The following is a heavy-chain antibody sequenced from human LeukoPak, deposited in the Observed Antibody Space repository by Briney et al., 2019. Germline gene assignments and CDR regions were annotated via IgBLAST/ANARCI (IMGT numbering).Heavy chain of an antibody. J-gene: IGHJ4*02. CDR1: GFTFSSYA. D-gene: IGHD3-22*01. CDR3: ARTRDYYDSSGYNY. V-gene: IGHV3-30-3*01. Sequence: GGSLRLSCAASGFTFSSYAMHWVRQALGKGLEWVAVISYDGSNRYYADSVKGRFTISRDNSKNTLYLQMNSLRAEDTAVYYCARTRDYYDSSGYNYWGQGTLVTVSS. CDR2: ISYDGSNR.